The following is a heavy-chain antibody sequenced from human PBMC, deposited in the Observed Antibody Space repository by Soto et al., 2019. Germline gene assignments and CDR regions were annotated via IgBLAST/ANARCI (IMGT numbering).Heavy chain of an antibody. D-gene: IGHD5-12*01. CDR1: GGTFSSYA. Sequence: QVQLVQSGAEVRQPASSVKVSCKTSGGTFSSYAIRWVRQAPGQGLELMGGIVPIVDTSTYAQKFQGRVTITADESTSTVYMEMSSLRSADTDVYYCVRVVAIPGYPDNWGQGTLVTVSS. CDR2: IVPIVDTS. J-gene: IGHJ4*02. V-gene: IGHV1-69*12. CDR3: VRVVAIPGYPDN.